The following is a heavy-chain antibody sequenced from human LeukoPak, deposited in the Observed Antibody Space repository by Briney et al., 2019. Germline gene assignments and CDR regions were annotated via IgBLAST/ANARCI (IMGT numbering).Heavy chain of an antibody. D-gene: IGHD3-10*01. J-gene: IGHJ4*02. CDR2: INHSGST. V-gene: IGHV4-34*01. Sequence: SETLSLTCAVYGGSFSGYYWSWIRQPPGKGLEWIGEINHSGSTNYNPSLKSRVTISVDTSKNQFSLKLSPVTAADTAVYYCARGRYYYGSGSYYKVSPYIDYWGQGTLVTVSS. CDR1: GGSFSGYY. CDR3: ARGRYYYGSGSYYKVSPYIDY.